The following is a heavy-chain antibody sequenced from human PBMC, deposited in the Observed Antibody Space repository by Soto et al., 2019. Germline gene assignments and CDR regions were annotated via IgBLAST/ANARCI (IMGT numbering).Heavy chain of an antibody. D-gene: IGHD7-27*01. J-gene: IGHJ3*01. CDR2: IYPGDSDT. V-gene: IGHV5-51*01. Sequence: GESLKISCEAFGYTFTSYWIGWVRQMPGKGLEWMGIIYPGDSDTRYSPSFEGQVTVSADKSINTAYLQWRSLRASDTAIYYCASPDLGKGNVFDVWGQGTMVTVSS. CDR1: GYTFTSYW. CDR3: ASPDLGKGNVFDV.